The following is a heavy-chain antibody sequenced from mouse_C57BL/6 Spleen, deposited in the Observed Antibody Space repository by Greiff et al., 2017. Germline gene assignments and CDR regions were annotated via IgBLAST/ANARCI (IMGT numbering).Heavy chain of an antibody. CDR1: GYTFTSYW. CDR2: IDPSDSET. V-gene: IGHV1-52*01. D-gene: IGHD2-1*01. CDR3: ARDYYGNLYFDY. Sequence: QVQLQQPGAELVRPGSSVKLSCKASGYTFTSYWMHWVKQRPIQGLEWIGNIDPSDSETYYNQKFKDKATLTVDKSSSTAYMQLSSLTSEDSAVYYCARDYYGNLYFDYWGQGTTLTVSS. J-gene: IGHJ2*01.